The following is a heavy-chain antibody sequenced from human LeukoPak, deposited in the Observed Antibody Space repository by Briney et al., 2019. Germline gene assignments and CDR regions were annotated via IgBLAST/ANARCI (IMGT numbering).Heavy chain of an antibody. CDR1: GFTFSSYG. D-gene: IGHD6-13*01. CDR3: ASSTLAAAVPFDY. Sequence: GGSLRLSCAASGFTFSSYGMHWVRQAPGKGLEWVAVISYDGSNKYYADSVKGRFTISRDNSKNTLYLQMNSLRAEDTAVYYCASSTLAAAVPFDYWGQGTLVTVSS. V-gene: IGHV3-30*03. J-gene: IGHJ4*02. CDR2: ISYDGSNK.